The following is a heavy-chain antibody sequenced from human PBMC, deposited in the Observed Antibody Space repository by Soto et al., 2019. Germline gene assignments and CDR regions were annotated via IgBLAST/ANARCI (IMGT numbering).Heavy chain of an antibody. CDR1: SGSISSSNW. J-gene: IGHJ6*03. CDR2: IYHSGST. Sequence: QVQLQESGPGLVKPSGTLSLTCAVSSGSISSSNWWSWVRQPPGKGLEWIGEIYHSGSTNYNPSLKSRVTISVDKSKTQFSLKLSSVTAADTAVYYCARARVTMVRGVVYYYMDVWGKGTTVTVSS. V-gene: IGHV4-4*02. CDR3: ARARVTMVRGVVYYYMDV. D-gene: IGHD3-10*01.